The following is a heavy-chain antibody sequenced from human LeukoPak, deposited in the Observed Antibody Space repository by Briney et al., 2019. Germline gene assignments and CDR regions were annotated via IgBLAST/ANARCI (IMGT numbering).Heavy chain of an antibody. CDR3: ARATAMVNFDY. J-gene: IGHJ4*02. V-gene: IGHV4-39*07. CDR1: GGSISSSSYY. Sequence: SETLSLTCTVSGGSISSSSYYWGWIRQPPGKGLEWIGEINHSGSTNYNPSLKSRVTISVDTSKNQFSLKLSSVTAADTAVYYCARATAMVNFDYWGQGTLVTVSS. D-gene: IGHD5-18*01. CDR2: INHSGST.